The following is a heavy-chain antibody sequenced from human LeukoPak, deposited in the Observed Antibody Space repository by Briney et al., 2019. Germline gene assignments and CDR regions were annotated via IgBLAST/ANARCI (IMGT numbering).Heavy chain of an antibody. D-gene: IGHD5-18*01. CDR2: INHSGST. CDR3: ASRQLWLRRGWFDP. Sequence: SETLSLTCAVYGGSFSGYYWSWIRQPPGKGLESIGEINHSGSTNYNPSLKSRVTISVDTSKNQFSLKLSSVTAADTAVYYCASRQLWLRRGWFDPWGQGTLVTVSS. V-gene: IGHV4-34*01. J-gene: IGHJ5*02. CDR1: GGSFSGYY.